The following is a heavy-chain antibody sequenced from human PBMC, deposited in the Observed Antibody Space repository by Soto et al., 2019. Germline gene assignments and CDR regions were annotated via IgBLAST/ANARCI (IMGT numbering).Heavy chain of an antibody. J-gene: IGHJ4*02. CDR2: VGSTNDYT. CDR1: GFIFSDYR. Sequence: QVQLVESGGGLVKPGGSLRLSCVASGFIFSDYRMSWIRQAPGKGLEWISYVGSTNDYTNYADAMKGRLTTSRDNAKKSVYLQMNSLRVDDTAVYYCARFDSGDYGFDYWGQGILVTVAS. CDR3: ARFDSGDYGFDY. V-gene: IGHV3-11*05. D-gene: IGHD4-17*01.